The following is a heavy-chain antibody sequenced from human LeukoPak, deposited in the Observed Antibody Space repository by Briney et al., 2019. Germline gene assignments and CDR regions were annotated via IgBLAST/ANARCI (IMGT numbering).Heavy chain of an antibody. J-gene: IGHJ4*02. Sequence: ASVTVSCTASGYTFTGYYMHWVRQAPGQGLEWMGWINPNSGGTNYAQKFQGRVTMTRDTSISTAYMELSRLRSDDTAVYYCARVESDYDILTGYGYYFDYWGQGTLVTVSS. CDR3: ARVESDYDILTGYGYYFDY. V-gene: IGHV1-2*02. D-gene: IGHD3-9*01. CDR2: INPNSGGT. CDR1: GYTFTGYY.